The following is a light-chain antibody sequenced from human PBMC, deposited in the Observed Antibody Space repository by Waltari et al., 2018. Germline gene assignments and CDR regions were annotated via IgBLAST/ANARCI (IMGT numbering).Light chain of an antibody. CDR3: SSYAGNCNLVV. Sequence: QCALTQPASVSGSPGQPITISCTGTSSDSGSYTLVSWYHQHPGKAPKLMIYEASKRPSGVSNRFSGSKSGNTASLTISGLQAEDEADYYCSSYAGNCNLVVFGGGTKLTVL. CDR1: SSDSGSYTL. CDR2: EAS. J-gene: IGLJ2*01. V-gene: IGLV2-23*01.